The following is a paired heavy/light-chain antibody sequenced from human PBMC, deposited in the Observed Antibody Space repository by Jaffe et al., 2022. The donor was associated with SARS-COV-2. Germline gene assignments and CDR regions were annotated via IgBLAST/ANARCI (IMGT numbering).Heavy chain of an antibody. CDR3: VREGGGSGTSYYWYFDL. D-gene: IGHD3-10*01. CDR2: IYPGDSET. Sequence: EVQLVQSGAEVKEPGESLKISCKGSGYKFTNYWIGWVRQMPGKGLEWMGIIYPGDSETRYSPSFQGQVTISADKSISAAYLQWSSLEASDTAMYYCVREGGGSGTSYYWYFDLWGRGTLVTVSS. CDR1: GYKFTNYW. J-gene: IGHJ2*01. V-gene: IGHV5-51*01.
Light chain of an antibody. CDR3: QAWVSSTVV. CDR2: QDI. V-gene: IGLV3-1*01. CDR1: QLGDTY. Sequence: SYELTQPPSVSVSPGQTASITCSGDQLGDTYASWYQQKPGQSPVVVIYQDIKRPSGIPERFSGSNSGNTATLTISGTQAMDEADYYCQAWVSSTVVFGGGTKLTVL. J-gene: IGLJ3*02.